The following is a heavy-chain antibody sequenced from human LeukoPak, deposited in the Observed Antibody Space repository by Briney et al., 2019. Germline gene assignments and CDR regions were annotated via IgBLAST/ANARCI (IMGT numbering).Heavy chain of an antibody. V-gene: IGHV4-34*01. D-gene: IGHD6-19*01. CDR3: ARLHGLAVRFGGYFDP. J-gene: IGHJ5*02. CDR1: GGSFSGYY. CDR2: NNHSGST. Sequence: PSETLSLTCAVYGGSFSGYYWSWIRQPPGKGLEWIGENNHSGSTNYNPSLKSRVTISVDTSKNQFSLKLSSVTAADTAVYYCARLHGLAVRFGGYFDPWSQGTLVTVSS.